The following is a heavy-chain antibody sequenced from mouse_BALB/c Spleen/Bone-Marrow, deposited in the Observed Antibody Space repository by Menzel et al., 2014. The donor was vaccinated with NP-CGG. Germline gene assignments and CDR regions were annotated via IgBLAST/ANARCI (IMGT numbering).Heavy chain of an antibody. J-gene: IGHJ4*01. V-gene: IGHV1S81*02. CDR3: TRGGWLAMDY. CDR2: INPSNGGT. CDR1: GYTFTSYY. D-gene: IGHD2-3*01. Sequence: QVQLQQPGAELVKPGASVKLSCKASGYTFTSYYMYWVKRRPGQGLEWIGEINPSNGGTNFNGKFKSKATLTVDKSSSTAYMQLSSLTSEDSAVYYCTRGGWLAMDYWGQGTSVTVSS.